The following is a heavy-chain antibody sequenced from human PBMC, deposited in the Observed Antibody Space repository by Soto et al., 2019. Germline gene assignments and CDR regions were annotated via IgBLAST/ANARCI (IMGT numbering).Heavy chain of an antibody. D-gene: IGHD3-10*01. V-gene: IGHV3-30-3*01. CDR3: ARPPADSDAYYYGSGSYAFDI. J-gene: IGHJ3*02. CDR1: GFTFSSYA. CDR2: ISYDGSNK. Sequence: QVQLVESGGGVVQPGRSLRLSCAASGFTFSSYAMHWVRQAPGKGLEWVAVISYDGSNKYYADSVKGRFTISRDNSKNTLYLQMNSVRAEDTAVYYCARPPADSDAYYYGSGSYAFDIWGQGTMVTVSS.